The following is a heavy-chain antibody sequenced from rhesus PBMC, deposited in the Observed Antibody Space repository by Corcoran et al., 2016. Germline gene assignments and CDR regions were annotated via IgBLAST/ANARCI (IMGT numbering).Heavy chain of an antibody. J-gene: IGHJ4*01. CDR3: TRPYDSWRAFDY. Sequence: QVQLQESGPGLVKPSETLSLTCTVSGASISNNWWTWIRQPPGKGLEWIGEINGNGGSSNYNPSLKSRVTISKDASKNQFSLKLTSVTAADTAVYYCTRPYDSWRAFDYWGQGVLVTVSS. CDR1: GASISNNW. V-gene: IGHV4-80*01. D-gene: IGHD1-1*01. CDR2: INGNGGSS.